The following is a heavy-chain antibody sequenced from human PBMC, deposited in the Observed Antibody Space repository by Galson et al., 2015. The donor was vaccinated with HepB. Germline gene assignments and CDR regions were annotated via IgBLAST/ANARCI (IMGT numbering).Heavy chain of an antibody. J-gene: IGHJ4*02. D-gene: IGHD3-9*01. V-gene: IGHV3-21*01. CDR2: XXFTXXFI. Sequence: SLRLSCAASGFTFSGYSMNWVRQAPGKGLXXVSXXXFTXXFINYADSVKGRXTISGXKAKNSLCLQMSSLGAEDTAVYYCARDARPRYGPLPGSNVFDYWGQGTLVAVSS. CDR3: ARDARPRYGPLPGSNVFDY. CDR1: GFTFSGYS.